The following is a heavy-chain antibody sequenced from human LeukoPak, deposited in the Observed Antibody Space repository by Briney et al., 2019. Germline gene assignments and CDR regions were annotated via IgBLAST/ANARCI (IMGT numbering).Heavy chain of an antibody. CDR1: GFTFSSYA. CDR2: ISGSGGST. CDR3: ASEYYYGSGSFSEGY. J-gene: IGHJ4*02. Sequence: GGSLRLSCAASGFTFSSYAMSWVRQAPGKGLEWVSAISGSGGSTYYADSVKGRFTISRDNSKNTLYLQMNSLRAEDTAVYYCASEYYYGSGSFSEGYWGQGTLVTVSS. V-gene: IGHV3-23*01. D-gene: IGHD3-10*01.